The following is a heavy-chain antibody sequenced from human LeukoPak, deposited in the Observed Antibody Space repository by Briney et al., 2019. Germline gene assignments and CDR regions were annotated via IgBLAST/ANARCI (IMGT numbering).Heavy chain of an antibody. V-gene: IGHV3-7*01. CDR2: IKQDGSQK. CDR3: ARDTSTIFGVVIGTFDY. Sequence: PGGSLRLSCVVSGFTFSNYWMSWVRQAPGEGLVWLANIKQDGSQKYYADSVKGRFTISRDNTKNSLFLQMNSLRAEDTAVYYCARDTSTIFGVVIGTFDYWGQGTLVTVSS. J-gene: IGHJ4*02. CDR1: GFTFSNYW. D-gene: IGHD3-3*01.